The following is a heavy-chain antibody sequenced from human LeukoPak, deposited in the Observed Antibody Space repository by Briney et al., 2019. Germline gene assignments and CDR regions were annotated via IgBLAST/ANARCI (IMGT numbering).Heavy chain of an antibody. CDR1: GGSISSYY. CDR3: ARQRDLQQLAPFDY. Sequence: PSETLSLTCTVPGGSISSYYWSWIRQPPGKGLEWIGYIYYSGSTNYNPSLKSRVTISVDTSKNQFSLSLSSVTAADTAVYYCARQRDLQQLAPFDYWGQGTLVTVSS. CDR2: IYYSGST. J-gene: IGHJ4*02. D-gene: IGHD6-13*01. V-gene: IGHV4-59*08.